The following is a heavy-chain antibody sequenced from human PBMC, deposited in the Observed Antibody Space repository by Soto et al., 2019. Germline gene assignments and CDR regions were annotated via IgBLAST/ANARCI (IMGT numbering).Heavy chain of an antibody. D-gene: IGHD3-22*01. CDR3: ARLPYYYDSSGYHHAFDI. Sequence: GESLRISCKGSGYRFTSYWIGGVRQMPGKGLEWMGIIYPGDSDTRYSPSFQGQVTISADKSISTAYLQWSSLKASDTAMYYCARLPYYYDSSGYHHAFDIWGQGTMVTVSS. CDR1: GYRFTSYW. J-gene: IGHJ3*02. V-gene: IGHV5-51*01. CDR2: IYPGDSDT.